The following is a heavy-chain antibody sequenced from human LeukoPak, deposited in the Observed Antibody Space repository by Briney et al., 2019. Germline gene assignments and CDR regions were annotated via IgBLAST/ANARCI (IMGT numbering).Heavy chain of an antibody. CDR1: GFTFSSYW. CDR3: ARENLAAAADY. D-gene: IGHD6-25*01. CDR2: IRGDGSMT. J-gene: IGHJ4*02. V-gene: IGHV3-74*01. Sequence: GGSLRLSCAASGFTFSSYWMHWVRQAPGKGLVWVSRIRGDGSMTNYADSVKGRFTISRDNAKNTLYLQMNSLRLEDTAVYYCARENLAAAADYWGQGTVVTVSS.